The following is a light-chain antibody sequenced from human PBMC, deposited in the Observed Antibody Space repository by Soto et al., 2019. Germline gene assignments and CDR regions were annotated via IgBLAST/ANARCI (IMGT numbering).Light chain of an antibody. Sequence: QSAPTQPASVSGSPGQSITISCTGTSSDIGSHDYVSWYQHHPGKAPKLIIYEVTNRPSGVSDRFSGSKSGSTASLTISGPPAESGAYYPCTSNSNNTALGFGTGTKLTVL. CDR3: TSNSNNTALG. J-gene: IGLJ1*01. CDR1: SSDIGSHDY. CDR2: EVT. V-gene: IGLV2-14*01.